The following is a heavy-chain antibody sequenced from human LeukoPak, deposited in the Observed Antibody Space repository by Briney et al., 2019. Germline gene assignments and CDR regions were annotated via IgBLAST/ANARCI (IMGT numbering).Heavy chain of an antibody. V-gene: IGHV1-24*01. CDR1: GYTLTELS. CDR3: AAYCSGGWCYSREFDY. D-gene: IGHD2-15*01. J-gene: IGHJ4*02. CDR2: FDPEDGET. Sequence: GASVKVSCKVSGYTLTELSMHWVGQAPGKGREWRGGFDPEDGETVYAHKLQVRGTVTEDTSTDTGNMELSSLRSEDTAVYYCAAYCSGGWCYSREFDYWGQGTLVTVSS.